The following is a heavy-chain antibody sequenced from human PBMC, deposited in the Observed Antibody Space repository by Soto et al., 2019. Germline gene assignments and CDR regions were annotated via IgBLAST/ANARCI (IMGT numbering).Heavy chain of an antibody. CDR1: RYAIESCS. Sequence: TSAKVSCKECRYAIESCSLHSVRQAPKQGLEWMGIINPSGGSTSYAQKFQGRVTMTRDTSTSTVYMELSSLRSEDTAVYYCAREGSAPSTQPGSAPRVKGT. CDR3: AREGSAPSTQPGSAP. J-gene: IGHJ5*02. V-gene: IGHV1-46*02. CDR2: INPSGGST. D-gene: IGHD3-10*01.